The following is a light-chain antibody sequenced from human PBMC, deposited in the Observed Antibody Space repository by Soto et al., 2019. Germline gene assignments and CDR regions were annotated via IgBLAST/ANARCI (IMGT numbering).Light chain of an antibody. Sequence: QSSLTQPPSGSGAPGPRVTISCTGNNSNLGAGYDVHWYQQLPGAAPKLVIFGNRNRPSGVPERFSGSKSGTSASLAITGLQAEDEADYYCQAYDYSLTAFVFGGGTQLTVL. CDR2: GNR. V-gene: IGLV1-40*01. J-gene: IGLJ3*02. CDR3: QAYDYSLTAFV. CDR1: NSNLGAGYD.